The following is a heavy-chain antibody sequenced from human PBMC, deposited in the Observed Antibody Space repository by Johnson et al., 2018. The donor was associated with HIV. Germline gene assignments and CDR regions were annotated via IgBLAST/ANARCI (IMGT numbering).Heavy chain of an antibody. CDR2: LYSGGSA. D-gene: IGHD6-13*01. Sequence: VQLVESGGGLVKPGGSLRLSCAVSGFTFSDYYMNWVRQAPGKGLEWVAVLYSGGSAYYADSLRGRCPISLDNSKNTLYLQMNSLRVDDTALYYCARDGESQQLPLGDAFDVWGRGTLVTVSP. J-gene: IGHJ3*01. CDR1: GFTFSDYY. V-gene: IGHV3-66*01. CDR3: ARDGESQQLPLGDAFDV.